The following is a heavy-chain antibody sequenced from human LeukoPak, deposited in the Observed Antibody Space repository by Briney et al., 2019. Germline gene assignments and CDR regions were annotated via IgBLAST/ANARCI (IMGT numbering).Heavy chain of an antibody. CDR2: IYSGGST. CDR1: GFTVSSNY. CDR3: AREAYGDWYYFDY. J-gene: IGHJ4*02. V-gene: IGHV3-66*01. D-gene: IGHD4-17*01. Sequence: GGSLRLSCAVSGFTVSSNYMSWVRQAPGKGLEWVSVIYSGGSTYYADSVKGRFTISRDNSKNTLYLQMNSLRAEDTAVYYCAREAYGDWYYFDYWGQGTLVTVSS.